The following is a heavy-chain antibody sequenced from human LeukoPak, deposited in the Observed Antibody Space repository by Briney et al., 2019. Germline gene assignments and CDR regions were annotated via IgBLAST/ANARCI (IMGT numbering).Heavy chain of an antibody. Sequence: SETLSLTCAVYGGSVSGYYWSWIRQPPGKGLEWIGYIYHKGSTNYNPSLKSRVTVSVDTSKNQFSLRVTSVTAADTAVYYCARSGIFSGYDAFDVWGQGTMVTVSS. CDR1: GGSVSGYY. J-gene: IGHJ3*01. D-gene: IGHD3-9*01. CDR2: IYHKGST. CDR3: ARSGIFSGYDAFDV. V-gene: IGHV4-59*08.